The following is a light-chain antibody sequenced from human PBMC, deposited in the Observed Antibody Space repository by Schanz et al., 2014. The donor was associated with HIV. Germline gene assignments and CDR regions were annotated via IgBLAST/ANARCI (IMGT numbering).Light chain of an antibody. CDR2: GAS. CDR3: QQYGSSPPIT. J-gene: IGKJ5*01. Sequence: ETVMTQSPATLSVSPGERVTLSCRASQSVSTRLAWYLQRPGQAPRLLIYGASRRATGIPDRFSGSGSGTDFTLTISRLEPEDFAVYYCQQYGSSPPITFGQGTRLEIK. V-gene: IGKV3-20*01. CDR1: QSVSTR.